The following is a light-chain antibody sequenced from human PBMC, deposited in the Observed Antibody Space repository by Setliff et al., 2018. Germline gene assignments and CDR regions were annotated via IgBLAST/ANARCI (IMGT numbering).Light chain of an antibody. J-gene: IGLJ2*01. Sequence: SALTQPASVSGSPGQSITISCTGTSSDVGGYNYVSWYQQHPGKAPKLMIYDVSNRPSGVSNRFSGSKSGNTASLTISGLQAEDEADYCCSSYTSSSYVRFGGGTKVTVL. CDR2: DVS. CDR3: SSYTSSSYVR. CDR1: SSDVGGYNY. V-gene: IGLV2-14*03.